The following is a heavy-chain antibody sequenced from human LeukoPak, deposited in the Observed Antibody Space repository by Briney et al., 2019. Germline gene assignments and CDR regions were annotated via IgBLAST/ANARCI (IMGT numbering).Heavy chain of an antibody. J-gene: IGHJ4*02. V-gene: IGHV3-11*04. CDR1: GFTFSDYY. Sequence: GGSLRLSCAASGFTFSDYYMSWIRQAPGKGLEWVSYISSSGSTIYYADSVKGRFTISRDNSKNTLYLQMNSLRAEDTAVYYCAKDTIGELFGFYDYWGQGTLVTVSS. D-gene: IGHD3-10*01. CDR3: AKDTIGELFGFYDY. CDR2: ISSSGSTI.